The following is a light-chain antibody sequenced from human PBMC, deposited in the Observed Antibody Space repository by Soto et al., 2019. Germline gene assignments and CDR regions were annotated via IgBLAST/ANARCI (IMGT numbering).Light chain of an antibody. CDR1: SSNIGDNT. CDR3: AAWDDSLFWV. Sequence: QSALTQPPSASGTPGQRVTISCSGGSSNIGDNTVNWYQQLPGTAPKLLIYNNNQRPSGVPDRFSGSKSGTSASLAISGLQSEDEADYYCAAWDDSLFWVFGGGTKLTVL. CDR2: NNN. V-gene: IGLV1-44*01. J-gene: IGLJ3*02.